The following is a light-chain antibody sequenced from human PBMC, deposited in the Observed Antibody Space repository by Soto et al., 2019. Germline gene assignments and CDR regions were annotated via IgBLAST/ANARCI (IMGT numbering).Light chain of an antibody. CDR1: QSISVW. Sequence: NQITKSPSTLSASVGDRVTITCRASQSISVWLAWYQQQPGKAPKLLIYDASTLESGVPSRFSGSGSGTEFTLTISSLQPDDFATYYCQQYNSYSWTFGQGTKVDI. J-gene: IGKJ1*01. V-gene: IGKV1-5*01. CDR3: QQYNSYSWT. CDR2: DAS.